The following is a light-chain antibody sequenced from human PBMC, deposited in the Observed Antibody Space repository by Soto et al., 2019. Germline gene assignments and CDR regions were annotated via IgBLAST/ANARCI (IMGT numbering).Light chain of an antibody. Sequence: DIVMTQSPDSLAVSLGERATINCKSSQSVLYSSNNKNYLAWYQQKPGQPPKLLIYWASTRESGVPDRFSGSGSGTDFPLTISSLRAEDVAVYYCQQYYSTPFTFGPGTKLDIK. V-gene: IGKV4-1*01. CDR3: QQYYSTPFT. CDR1: QSVLYSSNNKNY. CDR2: WAS. J-gene: IGKJ3*01.